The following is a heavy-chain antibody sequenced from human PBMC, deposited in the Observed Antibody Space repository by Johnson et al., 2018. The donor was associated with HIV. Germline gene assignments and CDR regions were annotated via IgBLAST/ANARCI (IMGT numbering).Heavy chain of an antibody. V-gene: IGHV3-15*05. Sequence: VQLVESGGGLIQPGGSLRLSCAASGFTFNNAWMSWVRQAPGKGLEWVGRIKSKTDGGTTDYAAPVKGRFTISRDNALNSLYLQMNSLRVEDTALYYCARGRDSSGWYRNVFDIWGQGTMVTVSS. CDR2: IKSKTDGGTT. CDR3: ARGRDSSGWYRNVFDI. J-gene: IGHJ3*02. CDR1: GFTFNNAW. D-gene: IGHD6-19*01.